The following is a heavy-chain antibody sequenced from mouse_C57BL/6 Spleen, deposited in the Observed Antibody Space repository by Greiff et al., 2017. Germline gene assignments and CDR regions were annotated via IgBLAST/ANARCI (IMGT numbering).Heavy chain of an antibody. CDR3: ARKDYGSSSFAY. V-gene: IGHV2-9-1*01. Sequence: QVQLQQSGPGLVAPSQCLSITCTVSGFSFTSYAISWVRQPPGKGLEWLGVIWTGGGTNYNSALKTRLSIIKDNSKSQDFLKMNSLQTDDTARYYCARKDYGSSSFAYWGQGTLVTVST. J-gene: IGHJ3*01. D-gene: IGHD1-1*01. CDR2: IWTGGGT. CDR1: GFSFTSYA.